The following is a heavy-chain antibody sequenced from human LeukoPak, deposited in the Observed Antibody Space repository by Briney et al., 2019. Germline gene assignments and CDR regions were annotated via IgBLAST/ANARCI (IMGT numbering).Heavy chain of an antibody. Sequence: SQTLSLTCTVSGGSISSGIYYWSWIRQPAGKGLEWIGHIYTSGSTNYNPSLKSRVTISIDTSKNPLSLKLSSVTAADTAVYYCARSPGRDDFFFDYWGQGTLVTVSS. CDR1: GGSISSGIYY. CDR2: IYTSGST. J-gene: IGHJ4*02. D-gene: IGHD5-24*01. V-gene: IGHV4-61*09. CDR3: ARSPGRDDFFFDY.